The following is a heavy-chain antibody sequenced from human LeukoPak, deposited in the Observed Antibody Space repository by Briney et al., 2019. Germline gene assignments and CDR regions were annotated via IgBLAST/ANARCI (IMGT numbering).Heavy chain of an antibody. CDR2: IYPGDSDT. Sequence: GESLKISCKGSGYSFTTYWIGWVRQMPGKGLEWMGIIYPGDSDTRYSPSFEGQVTISADKSNSTAYLQWSSLKASDTARYYCARQFCTSISCKAYYYSYMDVWGQGTTVTVSS. CDR3: ARQFCTSISCKAYYYSYMDV. D-gene: IGHD2-2*01. V-gene: IGHV5-51*01. J-gene: IGHJ6*02. CDR1: GYSFTTYW.